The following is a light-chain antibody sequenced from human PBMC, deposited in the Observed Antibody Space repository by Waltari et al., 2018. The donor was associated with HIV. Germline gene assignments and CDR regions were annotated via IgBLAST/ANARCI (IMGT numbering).Light chain of an antibody. CDR2: DVN. CDR3: SSYTLTSTYV. V-gene: IGLV2-14*03. CDR1: TRDVGGYDY. J-gene: IGLJ1*01. Sequence: QSALTQPASVSGAPGQSITISCTGTTRDVGGYDYVSWYQQHPGKAPKLIIYDVNHRTSGVSNGFSGSKSGNTASLTISGLQAEYEADYYCSSYTLTSTYVFGTGTKVTVL.